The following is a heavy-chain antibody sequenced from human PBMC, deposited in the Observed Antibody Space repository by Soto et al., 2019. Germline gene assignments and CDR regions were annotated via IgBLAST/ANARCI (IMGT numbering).Heavy chain of an antibody. V-gene: IGHV1-18*01. CDR2: ITANNVNT. J-gene: IGHJ4*02. Sequence: ASVKVSCKTSGYAFTSYGISWVRQAPGQGLEWMGWITANNVNTNYAQKFQGRVTMTTDTSTATAYMELRSLRSDDTAVYYCARDMGGYYFEPNDYWGQGTLVTVSS. CDR3: ARDMGGYYFEPNDY. D-gene: IGHD3-22*01. CDR1: GYAFTSYG.